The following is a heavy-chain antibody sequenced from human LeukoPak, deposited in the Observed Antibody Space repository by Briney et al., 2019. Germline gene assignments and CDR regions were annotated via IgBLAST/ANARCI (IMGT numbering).Heavy chain of an antibody. CDR3: ARPGIRYDSSGSYNY. CDR2: INPNSGGT. J-gene: IGHJ4*02. Sequence: ASVKVSCKASGGTFSSYPIIWVRQAPGQGLEWMGWINPNSGGTNYAQKVQGRVTMTRDTSISTAYMELSRLRSDDTAVYYCARPGIRYDSSGSYNYWGQGTLVTVSS. D-gene: IGHD3-22*01. CDR1: GGTFSSYP. V-gene: IGHV1-2*02.